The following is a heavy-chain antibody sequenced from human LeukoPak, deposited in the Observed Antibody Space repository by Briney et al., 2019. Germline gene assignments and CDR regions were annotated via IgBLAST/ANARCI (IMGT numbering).Heavy chain of an antibody. D-gene: IGHD4/OR15-4a*01. J-gene: IGHJ3*02. Sequence: GASVKVSCKASGYTFTTYGITWVRQAPGQGLEWMGWISGYNGNTNYAQKLQGRVTMTTDTSTSTVYMEVRSLRSDDTAVYYCARDGGDYGVSNDGFDIWGQGTMVTVSS. CDR2: ISGYNGNT. CDR1: GYTFTTYG. V-gene: IGHV1-18*01. CDR3: ARDGGDYGVSNDGFDI.